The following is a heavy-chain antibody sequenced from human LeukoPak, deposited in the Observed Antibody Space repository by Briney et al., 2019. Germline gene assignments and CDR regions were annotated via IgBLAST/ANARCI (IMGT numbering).Heavy chain of an antibody. V-gene: IGHV4-38-2*02. J-gene: IGHJ3*02. CDR2: IYHSGST. D-gene: IGHD6-13*01. CDR1: GYSISSVHY. CDR3: ASGPGYSSSWVDAFDI. Sequence: SETLSLTCTVSGYSISSVHYWGWIRQPPGKGLEWIGSIYHSGSTYYNPSLKSRFTISVDTSKNQFSLKLSSVTAADAAVYYCASGPGYSSSWVDAFDIWGQGTMVTVSS.